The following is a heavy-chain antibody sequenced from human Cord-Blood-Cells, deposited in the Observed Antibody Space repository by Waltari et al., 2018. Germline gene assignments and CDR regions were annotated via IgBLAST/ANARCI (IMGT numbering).Heavy chain of an antibody. CDR3: ARRFVWFDP. CDR1: GGSISSSRYS. D-gene: IGHD3-10*01. V-gene: IGHV4-39*01. CDR2: IYYSGST. Sequence: QLQLQESGPGLVKPSETLSLTCTVSGGSISSSRYSWGWIRQPQGKGLEWIGSIYYSGSTYYNPSLKSRVTISVDTSKNQFSLKLSSVTAADTAVYYCARRFVWFDPWGQGTLVTVSS. J-gene: IGHJ5*02.